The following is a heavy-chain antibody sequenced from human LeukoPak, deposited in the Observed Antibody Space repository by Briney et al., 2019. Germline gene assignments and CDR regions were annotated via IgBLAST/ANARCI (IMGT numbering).Heavy chain of an antibody. Sequence: SETLSLTCTVSGGSISSSSYYWGWIRQPPGKGLEWFGSIYYSGRTYYNPSVKIRVPITVHTYKNQFSLKLSSVTAADTAVYYCARDYCSSTSCYSYGAFDIWGQGTMVTVSS. J-gene: IGHJ3*02. CDR3: ARDYCSSTSCYSYGAFDI. CDR2: IYYSGRT. V-gene: IGHV4-39*07. D-gene: IGHD2-2*02. CDR1: GGSISSSSYY.